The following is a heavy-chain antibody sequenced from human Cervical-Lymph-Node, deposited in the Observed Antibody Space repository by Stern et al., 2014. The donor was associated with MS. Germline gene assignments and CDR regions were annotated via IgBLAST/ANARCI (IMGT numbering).Heavy chain of an antibody. D-gene: IGHD4-17*01. CDR3: ARHRHGESTYS. CDR2: PNEPGSP. Sequence: QVQLQESGPGLVKPSETLSLTCNVSGGSISGSSDYWGWIRQTPGKGLEGRGRPNEPGSPPQTPSLKSPVTPPVDTSKNKFSLNRNSVTASDTAVYYCARHRHGESTYSWGQGILVTVSS. CDR1: GGSISGSSDY. V-gene: IGHV4-39*01. J-gene: IGHJ4*02.